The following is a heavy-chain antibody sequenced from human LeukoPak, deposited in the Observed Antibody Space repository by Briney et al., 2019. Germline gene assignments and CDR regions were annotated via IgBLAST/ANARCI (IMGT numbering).Heavy chain of an antibody. Sequence: GGSLRLSCAPSGFTFSSYAMSWVRQAPGRGLEWVSAISGSGGSTYYADSVKGRFTISRDNSKNTLYLQMNSLRAEDAAVYYWANGGYGYGYWGEGTLVTVSS. V-gene: IGHV3-23*01. D-gene: IGHD5-18*01. CDR1: GFTFSSYA. CDR3: ANGGYGYGY. J-gene: IGHJ4*02. CDR2: ISGSGGST.